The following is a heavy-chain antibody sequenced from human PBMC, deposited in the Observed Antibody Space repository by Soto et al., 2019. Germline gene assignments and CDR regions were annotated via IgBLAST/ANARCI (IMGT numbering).Heavy chain of an antibody. Sequence: LRLSCATSGFTFSASAMHWVRQVSGKGLEWIARIRSKANNYATTYAASVKGRFTISRDDSENTVYLQMNSLKTEDTAIYYCTKQIYGGNSWGQGTLVTVSS. J-gene: IGHJ4*02. CDR2: IRSKANNYAT. D-gene: IGHD2-21*02. CDR1: GFTFSASA. V-gene: IGHV3-73*01. CDR3: TKQIYGGNS.